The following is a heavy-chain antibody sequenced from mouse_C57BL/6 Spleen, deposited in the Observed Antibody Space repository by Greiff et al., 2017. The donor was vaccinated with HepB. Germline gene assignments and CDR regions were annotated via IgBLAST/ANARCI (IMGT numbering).Heavy chain of an antibody. CDR3: ARSGNYVGTWFAY. CDR2: IYPGSGNT. D-gene: IGHD2-1*01. Sequence: VKLQHSGPELVKPGASVKISCKASGYSFTSYYIHWVKQRPGQGLEWIGWIYPGSGNTKYNEKFKGKATLTADTSSSTAYMQLSSLTSEDSAVYYCARSGNYVGTWFAYWGQGTLVTVSA. CDR1: GYSFTSYY. J-gene: IGHJ3*01. V-gene: IGHV1-66*01.